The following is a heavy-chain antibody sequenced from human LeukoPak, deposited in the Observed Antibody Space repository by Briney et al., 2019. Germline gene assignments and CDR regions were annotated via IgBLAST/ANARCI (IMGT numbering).Heavy chain of an antibody. D-gene: IGHD2-2*01. CDR2: IRYDGSNK. CDR1: GFTFSSYG. V-gene: IGHV3-30*02. CDR3: ANMTPYCSSTSCSRDY. J-gene: IGHJ4*02. Sequence: GGSLRLSCAASGFTFSSYGMHWVRQAPGKGLEWVAFIRYDGSNKYYADSVKGRSTISRDNSKNTLYLQMNSLRAEDTAVYYCANMTPYCSSTSCSRDYWGQGTLVTVSS.